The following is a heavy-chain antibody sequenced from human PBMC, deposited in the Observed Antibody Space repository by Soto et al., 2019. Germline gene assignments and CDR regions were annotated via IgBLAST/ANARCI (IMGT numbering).Heavy chain of an antibody. CDR3: ARRSSGYYYRPFDAFDI. Sequence: ASVEVSCKASGYTFTSYDINWVRQATGQGLEWMGWMNPNSGNTGYAQKFQGRVTMTRNTSISTAYMGLSSLRSEDTAVYYCARRSSGYYYRPFDAFDIWGQGTMVT. CDR2: MNPNSGNT. CDR1: GYTFTSYD. D-gene: IGHD3-22*01. J-gene: IGHJ3*02. V-gene: IGHV1-8*01.